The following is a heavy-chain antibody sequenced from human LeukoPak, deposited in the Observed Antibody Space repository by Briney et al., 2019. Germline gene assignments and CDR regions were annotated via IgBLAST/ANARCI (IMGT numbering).Heavy chain of an antibody. D-gene: IGHD6-19*01. CDR2: IYYRGST. CDR1: GGSISSSSYY. J-gene: IGHJ4*02. V-gene: IGHV4-39*07. Sequence: PSETLSLTCTVSGGSISSSSYYWGWIRQPPGKGLEWIGSIYYRGSTYYNPSLKSRVTISVDTSKNQFSLKLSSVTAADTAVYYCARDRIAVAGTGVRNYFDYWGQGTLVTVSS. CDR3: ARDRIAVAGTGVRNYFDY.